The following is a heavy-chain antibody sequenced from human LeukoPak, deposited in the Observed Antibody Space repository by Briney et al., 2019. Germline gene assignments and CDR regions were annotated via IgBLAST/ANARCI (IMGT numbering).Heavy chain of an antibody. CDR1: GFTFDDYG. D-gene: IGHD2-15*01. V-gene: IGHV3-20*04. Sequence: GGSLRLSCAASGFTFDDYGMTWVRRAPGKGLEWVSGITCNGGTTGYADSVKGRFTISRDNAKNSLSLQMNSLRAEDTALYYCARVKNYCSGGSCYSDYFDYWGQGTLVTVSS. CDR2: ITCNGGTT. CDR3: ARVKNYCSGGSCYSDYFDY. J-gene: IGHJ4*02.